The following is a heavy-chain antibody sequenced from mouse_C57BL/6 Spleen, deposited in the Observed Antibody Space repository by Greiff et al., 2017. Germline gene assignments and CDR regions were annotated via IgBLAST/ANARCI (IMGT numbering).Heavy chain of an antibody. Sequence: ESGEGLVKPGGSLKLSCAASGFTFSSYAMSWVRQTPEKRLEWVAYISSGGDYIYYADTVKGRFTISRDNARNTLYLQMSSLKSEDTAMYYCTRGGYYSKGGAMDYWGQGTSVTVSS. D-gene: IGHD2-5*01. V-gene: IGHV5-9-1*02. CDR1: GFTFSSYA. CDR3: TRGGYYSKGGAMDY. J-gene: IGHJ4*01. CDR2: ISSGGDYI.